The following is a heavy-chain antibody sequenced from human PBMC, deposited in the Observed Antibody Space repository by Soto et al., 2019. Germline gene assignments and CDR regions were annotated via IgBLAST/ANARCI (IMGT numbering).Heavy chain of an antibody. CDR2: IGTAGDT. Sequence: EVQLVESGGGLVQPGGSLRLSCAASGFTFSSYDMHWVRQATGKGLERVSAIGTAGDTYYPGSVKGRFTISRENAKNSLYLQMNSLRAEDTAVYYCARDLRYYDFWSGAYYYGMDVWGQGTTVTVSS. V-gene: IGHV3-13*01. D-gene: IGHD3-3*01. J-gene: IGHJ6*02. CDR3: ARDLRYYDFWSGAYYYGMDV. CDR1: GFTFSSYD.